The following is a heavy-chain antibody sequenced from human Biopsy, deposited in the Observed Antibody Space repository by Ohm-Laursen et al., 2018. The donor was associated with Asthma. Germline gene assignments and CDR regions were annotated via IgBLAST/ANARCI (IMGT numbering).Heavy chain of an antibody. D-gene: IGHD5-18*01. CDR1: GGSISSDY. V-gene: IGHV4-59*01. CDR3: ARGQGRGIQLWSLDP. CDR2: IHNSGNT. Sequence: TLSLTCTVSGGSISSDYWSWLRQSPGKGLEGIGYIHNSGNTNYNPSLKSRVTISLDTSKNHFSLRLSFVTAADTAVYFCARGQGRGIQLWSLDPWGQGILVTVSS. J-gene: IGHJ5*02.